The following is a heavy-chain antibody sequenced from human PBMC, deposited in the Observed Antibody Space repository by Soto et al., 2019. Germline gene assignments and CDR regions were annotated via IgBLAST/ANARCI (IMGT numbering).Heavy chain of an antibody. CDR3: ARGPRVSSTGTGAH. Sequence: VLLVESGGALVKPGESLRLSCAVSGFTFSAYWMHWVRQVPGKGLTWVSRISDDGSTATYADSVKGRFIISRDNAKNTLYMEMNSLRADHSGLYYCARGPRVSSTGTGAHWGRGTLVTVSS. J-gene: IGHJ4*02. D-gene: IGHD1-1*01. CDR1: GFTFSAYW. V-gene: IGHV3-74*01. CDR2: ISDDGSTA.